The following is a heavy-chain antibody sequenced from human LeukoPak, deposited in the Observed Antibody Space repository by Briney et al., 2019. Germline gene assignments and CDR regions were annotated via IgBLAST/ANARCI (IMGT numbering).Heavy chain of an antibody. J-gene: IGHJ5*02. V-gene: IGHV3-64D*06. D-gene: IGHD5-24*01. CDR2: VDANGRTT. CDR1: GFTFSSYG. Sequence: PGRSLRLSCAASGFTFSSYGMHWVRQAPGKGLEYVSAVDANGRTTYYADSVKGRFTISRDDSKNTLYLHMSSLRPEDTAIYYCYCRDDLPAWGQGTLVTISS. CDR3: YCRDDLPA.